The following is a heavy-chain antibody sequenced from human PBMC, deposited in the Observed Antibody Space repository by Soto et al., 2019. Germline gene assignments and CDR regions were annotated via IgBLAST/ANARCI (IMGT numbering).Heavy chain of an antibody. D-gene: IGHD3-22*01. CDR3: ARRLYYDSSGFEGGGMDV. V-gene: IGHV4-39*01. J-gene: IGHJ6*02. CDR2: IYSIGST. Sequence: SETLSLTCTVSGGSISSSSYWGWIRQPPGKGLEWIGGIYSIGSTYYNPSLKSRVAISVDTSKNQFSLQLTSVTAADTAVYYCARRLYYDSSGFEGGGMDVWGQGTTVTVPS. CDR1: GGSISSSSY.